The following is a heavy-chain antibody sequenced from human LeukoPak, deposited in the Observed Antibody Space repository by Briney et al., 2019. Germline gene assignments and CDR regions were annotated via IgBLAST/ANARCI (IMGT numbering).Heavy chain of an antibody. V-gene: IGHV4-38-2*02. CDR1: GYSISSGYY. CDR2: IYHSGST. D-gene: IGHD3-22*01. Sequence: SETLSLTCTVSGYSISSGYYWGWIRQPPGKGLEWIGSIYHSGSTYYNPPLKSRVTISVDTSKNQFSLKLSSVTAADTAVYYCARDPYYYDSSGSQRGDAFDIWGQGTMVTVSS. CDR3: ARDPYYYDSSGSQRGDAFDI. J-gene: IGHJ3*02.